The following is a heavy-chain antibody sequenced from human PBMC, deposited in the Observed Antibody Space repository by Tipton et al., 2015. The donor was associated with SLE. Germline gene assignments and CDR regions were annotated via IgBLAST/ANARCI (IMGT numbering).Heavy chain of an antibody. V-gene: IGHV4-34*01. CDR2: INHSGST. CDR1: GGSFSGYY. J-gene: IGHJ5*02. D-gene: IGHD6-6*01. Sequence: TLSLTCAVYGGSFSGYYWSWIRQPPGKGLEWIGEINHSGSTNYNPSLKSRVTISVDTSKNQFSLKLSSVTAADTAVYYCARAPSGGSSIAARPNWFDPWGQGTLATVSS. CDR3: ARAPSGGSSIAARPNWFDP.